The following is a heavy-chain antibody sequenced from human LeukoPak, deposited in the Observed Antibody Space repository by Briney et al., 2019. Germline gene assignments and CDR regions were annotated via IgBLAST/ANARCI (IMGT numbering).Heavy chain of an antibody. CDR1: GGSISSYY. Sequence: SETLSPTCTVSGGSISSYYWSWIRQPPGKGLEWIGYIYTSGSTNYNPSLKSRVTISVDTSKNQFSLKLSSVTAADTAVYYCARLGLYHYYYYMDVRGKGTTVTVSS. V-gene: IGHV4-4*09. CDR3: ARLGLYHYYYYMDV. J-gene: IGHJ6*03. D-gene: IGHD1-26*01. CDR2: IYTSGST.